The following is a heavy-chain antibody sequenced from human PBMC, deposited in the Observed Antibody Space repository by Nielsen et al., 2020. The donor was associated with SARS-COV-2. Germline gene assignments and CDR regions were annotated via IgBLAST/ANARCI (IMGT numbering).Heavy chain of an antibody. CDR2: ISYDGSNK. CDR3: ARVRSSSRWVDTAMALDY. V-gene: IGHV3-30*04. D-gene: IGHD5-18*01. J-gene: IGHJ4*02. Sequence: WIRQPPGKGLEWVAVISYDGSNKYYADSVKGRFTISRDNSKNTLYLQMNSLRAEDTAVYYCARVRSSSRWVDTAMALDYWGQGTLVTVSS.